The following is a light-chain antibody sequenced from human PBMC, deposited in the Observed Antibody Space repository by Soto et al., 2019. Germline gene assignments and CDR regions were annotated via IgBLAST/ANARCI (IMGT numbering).Light chain of an antibody. CDR3: QQYNSYSST. V-gene: IGKV1-5*03. J-gene: IGKJ2*01. CDR2: KAS. CDR1: QNINSW. Sequence: DIQMTQSPSTLSASVGDRVTITCRASQNINSWLAWYQQKPGRAPKLLIYKASLLQSGVPSRFSGSGSGTEFTLTISSLLPDDSATYYCQQYNSYSSTFGPGTRLDIK.